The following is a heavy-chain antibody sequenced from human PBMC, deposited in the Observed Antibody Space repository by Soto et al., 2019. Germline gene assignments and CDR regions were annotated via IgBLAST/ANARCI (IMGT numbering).Heavy chain of an antibody. D-gene: IGHD3-16*02. V-gene: IGHV4-34*01. CDR3: ARGKLSDYVWGIYRYNFDY. CDR2: INHSGST. Sequence: SETLSVTCAVYGGSFSGYYWSWIRQPPGKGLEWIGEINHSGSTNYNPPLKSRVTISVDTSKNQFSLKLSSVTAADTAVYYCARGKLSDYVWGIYRYNFDYWGQGPVVTVS. CDR1: GGSFSGYY. J-gene: IGHJ4*02.